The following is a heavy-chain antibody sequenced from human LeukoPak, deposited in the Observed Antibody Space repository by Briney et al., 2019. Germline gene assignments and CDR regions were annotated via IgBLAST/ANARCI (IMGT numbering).Heavy chain of an antibody. CDR1: GGSISSYY. J-gene: IGHJ4*02. D-gene: IGHD1-26*01. V-gene: IGHV4-4*07. CDR3: AREIWWEPGKEYFDY. CDR2: IYTSGST. Sequence: SETLSLTCTASGGSISSYYWSWIRQPAGKGLEWIGRIYTSGSTNYNPSLKSRVTMSVDTSKNQFSLKLSSVTAADTAVYYCAREIWWEPGKEYFDYWGQGTLVTVSS.